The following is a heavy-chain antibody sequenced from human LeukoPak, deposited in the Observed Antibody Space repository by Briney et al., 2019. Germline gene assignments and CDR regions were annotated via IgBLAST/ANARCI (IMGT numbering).Heavy chain of an antibody. V-gene: IGHV3-74*01. CDR3: AREKDDHGDPGPLDA. J-gene: IGHJ5*02. CDR2: IYNDGSTT. D-gene: IGHD4-17*01. Sequence: GRSLRLSCAASGFMFSKSWMHWVRQVPGKGLVCVARIYNDGSTTNYADSVKGRFTISRDNAANTLFLQMSSLRAEDTAVYYCAREKDDHGDPGPLDAWGQGDLVTVSS. CDR1: GFMFSKSW.